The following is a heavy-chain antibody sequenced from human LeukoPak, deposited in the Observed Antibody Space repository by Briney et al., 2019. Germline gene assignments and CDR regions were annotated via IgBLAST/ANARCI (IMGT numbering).Heavy chain of an antibody. CDR2: MNPNSGNT. D-gene: IGHD3-9*01. J-gene: IGHJ4*02. V-gene: IGHV1-8*01. Sequence: ASVKVSCKASGYTFTSYDINWVRQATGQGLEWMGWMNPNSGNTGYALKFQGRVTMTRNTSISTAYMELSSLRSEDTAVYYCARGRETYYDILTGYYDYWGQGTLVTVSS. CDR3: ARGRETYYDILTGYYDY. CDR1: GYTFTSYD.